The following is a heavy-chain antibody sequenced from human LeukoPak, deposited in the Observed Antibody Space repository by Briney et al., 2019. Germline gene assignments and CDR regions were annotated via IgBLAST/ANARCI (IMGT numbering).Heavy chain of an antibody. CDR3: ARHYRYYYDSSDYYYGASGAFDI. CDR2: IDPSDSYT. Sequence: GASLQISCKGSGYIFTNYWISWVRQLPGKGLEWMGRIDPSDSYTNYSPSFQGHVTISADKSISTAYPQWSSLKASDTAMYYCARHYRYYYDSSDYYYGASGAFDIWGQGTMVTVSS. J-gene: IGHJ3*02. V-gene: IGHV5-10-1*01. CDR1: GYIFTNYW. D-gene: IGHD3-22*01.